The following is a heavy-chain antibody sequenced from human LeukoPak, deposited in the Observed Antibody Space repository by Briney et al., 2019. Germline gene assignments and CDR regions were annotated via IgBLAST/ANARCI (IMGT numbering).Heavy chain of an antibody. CDR3: VRVAVTGIAYFQY. Sequence: PGASVRVSCKASGYTFTGYYLHWVRQAPGQGLEWMGWINGNSGDTNYAKKFQGRVTMNRDTSNRTAYMDLIRLTSDDTAVYYCVRVAVTGIAYFQYWGQGTLVTVPS. V-gene: IGHV1-2*02. CDR1: GYTFTGYY. J-gene: IGHJ1*01. D-gene: IGHD6-19*01. CDR2: INGNSGDT.